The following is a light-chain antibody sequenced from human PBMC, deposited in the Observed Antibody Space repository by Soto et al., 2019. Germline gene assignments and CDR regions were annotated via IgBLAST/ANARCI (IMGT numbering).Light chain of an antibody. V-gene: IGLV1-47*01. CDR1: SSNIGSNY. CDR3: AAWDDSLSARVV. J-gene: IGLJ2*01. Sequence: QSVLTQPPSASGTPGQRVTISCSGSSSNIGSNYVYWYQQLPGTAPKLLIYRNNQRPSGVPDRFSGSKSGTSASLAISGLRSEGEADYYCAAWDDSLSARVVFGGGTKLTVL. CDR2: RNN.